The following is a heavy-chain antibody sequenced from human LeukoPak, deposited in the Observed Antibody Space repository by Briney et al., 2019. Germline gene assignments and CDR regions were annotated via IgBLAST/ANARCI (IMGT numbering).Heavy chain of an antibody. J-gene: IGHJ6*02. CDR1: GFTFSSYG. Sequence: GGSLRLSCAASGFTFSSYGMHWVRQAPGKGLEWVAVISYDGSNKYYADSVKGRFTISRDNSKNTLYLQMNSLRAEDTAVYYCARAVADSTHYYGMDVWGQGTTVTVSS. V-gene: IGHV3-30*03. D-gene: IGHD6-19*01. CDR2: ISYDGSNK. CDR3: ARAVADSTHYYGMDV.